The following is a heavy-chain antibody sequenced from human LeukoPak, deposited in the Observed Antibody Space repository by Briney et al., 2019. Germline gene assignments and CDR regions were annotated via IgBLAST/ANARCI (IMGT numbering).Heavy chain of an antibody. J-gene: IGHJ6*03. CDR1: GFTFSSYS. D-gene: IGHD3-3*01. CDR3: ASHLTYYDFWSGYYPTGMDV. CDR2: ISSSSSYI. Sequence: GGSLRLSCGASGFTFSSYSMNWVRQAPGKGLEWVSSISSSSSYIYYADSVKGRFTISRDNAKNSLYLQMNSLRAEDTAVYYCASHLTYYDFWSGYYPTGMDVWGKGTTVTVSS. V-gene: IGHV3-21*01.